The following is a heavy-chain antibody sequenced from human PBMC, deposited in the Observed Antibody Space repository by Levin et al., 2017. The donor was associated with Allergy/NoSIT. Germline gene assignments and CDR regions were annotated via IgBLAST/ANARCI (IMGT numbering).Heavy chain of an antibody. V-gene: IGHV3-30-3*01. CDR1: GFTFSSYA. D-gene: IGHD3-10*01. CDR2: ISYDGSNK. Sequence: GESLKISCAASGFTFSSYAMHWVRQAPGKGLEWVAVISYDGSNKYYADSVKGRFTISRDNSKNTLYLQMNSLRAEDTAVYYCVSMVRGVPDFDYWGQGTLVTVSS. J-gene: IGHJ4*02. CDR3: VSMVRGVPDFDY.